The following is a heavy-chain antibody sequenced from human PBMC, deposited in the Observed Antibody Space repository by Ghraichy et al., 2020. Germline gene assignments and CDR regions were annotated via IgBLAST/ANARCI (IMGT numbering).Heavy chain of an antibody. Sequence: ASVKVSCKASGYTFIDYYVHWVRQAPGQGLEWMGWINPNSGDTNYAQKFKGRVTMTRDTSIITAYMELSRLRSDDTAVYYCVRDGAFDIWGQGTMVTVS. CDR2: INPNSGDT. CDR3: VRDGAFDI. J-gene: IGHJ3*02. V-gene: IGHV1-2*02. CDR1: GYTFIDYY.